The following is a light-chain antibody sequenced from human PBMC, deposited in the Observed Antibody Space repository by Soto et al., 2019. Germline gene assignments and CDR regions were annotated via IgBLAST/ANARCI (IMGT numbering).Light chain of an antibody. Sequence: EIMMTQSPGTLSVSPGEGATLSCTASQSVNLNLAWYQQKPGQPPRLLIYGASNGATGIPARFSGTGSGTDFTLIISSLEPEDFAVYYCQQRYNWPLTFGGGTKVEIK. J-gene: IGKJ4*01. CDR3: QQRYNWPLT. CDR2: GAS. CDR1: QSVNLN. V-gene: IGKV3-11*01.